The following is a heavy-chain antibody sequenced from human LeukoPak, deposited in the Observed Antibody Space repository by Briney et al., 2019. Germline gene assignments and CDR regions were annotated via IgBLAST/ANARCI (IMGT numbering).Heavy chain of an antibody. CDR1: GGSISGYY. D-gene: IGHD1-7*01. J-gene: IGHJ3*02. Sequence: SETLSLTCSVSGGSISGYYWTWIRQPAGKGLEWIGRVYTSGSTHYNPSLKTRLTMSVDTSKNQFSLKLSSVTAADTAVYYCARLITGTATAFDIWGQGTMVTVSS. CDR2: VYTSGST. CDR3: ARLITGTATAFDI. V-gene: IGHV4-4*07.